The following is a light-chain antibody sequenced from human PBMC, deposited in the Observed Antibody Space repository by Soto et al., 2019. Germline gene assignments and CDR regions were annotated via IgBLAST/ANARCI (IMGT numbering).Light chain of an antibody. CDR1: QSISSW. CDR3: QQYNSYSPWT. Sequence: DIQMTQSPSTLSASVGDRVPITCRASQSISSWLAWYQQKPGKAPKLLIYDASSLESGVPSRLSGSGSGTEFTLTISSLQPDDFATNYCQQYNSYSPWTFGQGTKVEIK. CDR2: DAS. J-gene: IGKJ1*01. V-gene: IGKV1-5*01.